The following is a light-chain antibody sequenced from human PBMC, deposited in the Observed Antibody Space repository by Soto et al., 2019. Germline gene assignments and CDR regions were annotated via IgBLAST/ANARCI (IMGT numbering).Light chain of an antibody. J-gene: IGKJ1*01. CDR2: DAS. Sequence: DIKMSQSPSSLSASVEDRVTITCQASQDISNYLNWYQQKPGKAPKLLIYDASNLETGVPSRFSGSGSGTDFTLTISSLQPEDIATYYCQKYHSAPRTFGQGTKVDIK. CDR1: QDISNY. V-gene: IGKV1-33*01. CDR3: QKYHSAPRT.